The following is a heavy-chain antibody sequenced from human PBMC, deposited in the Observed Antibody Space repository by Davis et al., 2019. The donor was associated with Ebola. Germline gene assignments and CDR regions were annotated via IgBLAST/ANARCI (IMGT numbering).Heavy chain of an antibody. CDR3: ARLRNYCSRTSCYPDYYYYGMDV. J-gene: IGHJ6*02. CDR2: INQDGSEK. Sequence: GSLRLSCAASGFTFSSYWMSWVRQAPGKGLEWVANINQDGSEKYYVDSVKGRFTISRDNAKNSLYLQMNSLRAEDTAVYYCARLRNYCSRTSCYPDYYYYGMDVWGQGTTVTVSS. D-gene: IGHD2-2*01. V-gene: IGHV3-7*03. CDR1: GFTFSSYW.